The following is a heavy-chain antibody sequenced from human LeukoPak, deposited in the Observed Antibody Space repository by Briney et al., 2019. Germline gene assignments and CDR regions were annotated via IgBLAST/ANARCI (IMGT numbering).Heavy chain of an antibody. Sequence: GRSLRLSCAASGFTFGSFAMHWVRQAPGMGLEWVAVISDDGKTKHHADSVKGRFTISRDNSKNTLYLQMNSLRLKDTAVYYCARDQWDFDYWGQGTPVTVSS. D-gene: IGHD1-26*01. CDR3: ARDQWDFDY. V-gene: IGHV3-30*04. J-gene: IGHJ4*02. CDR1: GFTFGSFA. CDR2: ISDDGKTK.